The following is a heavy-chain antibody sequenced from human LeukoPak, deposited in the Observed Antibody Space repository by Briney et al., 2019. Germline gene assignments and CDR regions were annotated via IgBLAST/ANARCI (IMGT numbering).Heavy chain of an antibody. CDR2: IKQDGSEK. D-gene: IGHD3-22*01. Sequence: GGSLRLSCAASGFTFSSYWMTWVRQAPGKGLEWVANIKQDGSEKYYVDSVEGRFTISRDNAKNSLYLQMNSLRAEDTAVYYCARPLNYYYDSSGYSGFFAYWGQGTLVTVSS. J-gene: IGHJ4*02. CDR3: ARPLNYYYDSSGYSGFFAY. V-gene: IGHV3-7*01. CDR1: GFTFSSYW.